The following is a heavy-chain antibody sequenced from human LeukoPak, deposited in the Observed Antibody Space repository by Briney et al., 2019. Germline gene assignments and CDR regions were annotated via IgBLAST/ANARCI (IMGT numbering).Heavy chain of an antibody. D-gene: IGHD2-2*01. J-gene: IGHJ6*04. CDR2: IYPGNSDT. Sequence: GESLKISCKGSGYIFTSYWIGWVRQMPGKGLEWMGIIYPGNSDTRYRPSFQGQVTISADKSITTAYLQWSSLKASDTAMYYCAGLGTTSGDGMDVWGKGTTVTVSS. CDR3: AGLGTTSGDGMDV. CDR1: GYIFTSYW. V-gene: IGHV5-51*01.